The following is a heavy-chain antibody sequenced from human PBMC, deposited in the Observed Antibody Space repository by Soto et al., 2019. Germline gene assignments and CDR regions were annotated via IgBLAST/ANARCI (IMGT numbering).Heavy chain of an antibody. CDR3: AKALHGYDDYYYYYMDV. V-gene: IGHV3-30*18. Sequence: PGGSLRLSCAASGFTFSSYGMHWVRQAPGKGLEWVAVISYDGSNKYYADPVKGRFTISRDNSKNTLYLQMNSLRAEDTAVYYCAKALHGYDDYYYYYMDVWGKGTTVTVSS. CDR1: GFTFSSYG. J-gene: IGHJ6*03. CDR2: ISYDGSNK. D-gene: IGHD5-12*01.